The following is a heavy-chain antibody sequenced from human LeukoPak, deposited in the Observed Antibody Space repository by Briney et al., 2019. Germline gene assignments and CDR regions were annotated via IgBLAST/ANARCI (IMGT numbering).Heavy chain of an antibody. J-gene: IGHJ4*02. CDR3: ARHYGHYVFDY. V-gene: IGHV4-39*01. CDR1: GGSISSSSYY. CDR2: IYYSGST. Sequence: PSETLSLTCTVSGGSISSSSYYWGWIRQPPGKGLEWIGSIYYSGSTYYNPSLKSRVTISVDTSKNQFSLKLSSVTAADTAVYYCARHYGHYVFDYWGQGTLVTVSS. D-gene: IGHD4-17*01.